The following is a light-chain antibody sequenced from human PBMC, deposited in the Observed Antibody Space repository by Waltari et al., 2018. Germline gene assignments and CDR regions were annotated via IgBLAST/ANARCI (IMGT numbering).Light chain of an antibody. CDR1: QSVSSY. CDR2: DAS. J-gene: IGKJ1*01. V-gene: IGKV3-11*01. CDR3: QQRSNWPRT. Sequence: EIVLTQSPATLSLSPGERATLTFRASQSVSSYLAWYQQTPDQAPRLLIYDASNRATGIPARFSGSGAGTDFTLTISSLEPEDFAVYYCQQRSNWPRTFGQGTKVEIK.